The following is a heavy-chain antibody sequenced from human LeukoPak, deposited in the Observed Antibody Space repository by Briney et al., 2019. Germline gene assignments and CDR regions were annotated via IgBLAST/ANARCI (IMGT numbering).Heavy chain of an antibody. CDR1: GFTFSSYA. CDR3: AKDLYSSGWYVHGY. J-gene: IGHJ4*02. CDR2: ISGSGGST. D-gene: IGHD6-19*01. V-gene: IGHV3-23*01. Sequence: GGSLRLSCAASGFTFSSYAMSWVRQAPGKGLEWVSAISGSGGSTYCADSVKGRFTISRDNSKNTLYLQMNSLRAEDTAVYYCAKDLYSSGWYVHGYWGQGTLVTVSS.